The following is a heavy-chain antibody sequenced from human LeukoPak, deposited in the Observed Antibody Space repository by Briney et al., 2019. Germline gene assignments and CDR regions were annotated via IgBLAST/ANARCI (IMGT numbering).Heavy chain of an antibody. CDR2: ISAYNGNT. D-gene: IGHD6-19*01. CDR3: ARDQGIAVAGTLGY. Sequence: ASVKVSCKASGYTFTSYYMHWVRQAPGQGLEWMGWISAYNGNTNYAQKLQGRVTMTTDTSTSTAYMELRRLRSDDTAVYYCARDQGIAVAGTLGYWGQGTLSPSPQ. CDR1: GYTFTSYY. V-gene: IGHV1-18*04. J-gene: IGHJ4*02.